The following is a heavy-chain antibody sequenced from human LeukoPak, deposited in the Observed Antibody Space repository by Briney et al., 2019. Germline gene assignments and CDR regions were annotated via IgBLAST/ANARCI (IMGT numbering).Heavy chain of an antibody. CDR1: GGSISSGGYY. CDR3: ARAVYDYIWGSYRFDY. CDR2: IYYSGST. V-gene: IGHV4-31*03. J-gene: IGHJ4*02. D-gene: IGHD3-16*02. Sequence: SETLSLTCTVSGGSISSGGYYWSWVRQHPGKGLEWIGFIYYSGSTYYNPSLKSRVTFSVDTSKNQFSLKLSSVNAADTAVYYCARAVYDYIWGSYRFDYWGQGTLVTVSS.